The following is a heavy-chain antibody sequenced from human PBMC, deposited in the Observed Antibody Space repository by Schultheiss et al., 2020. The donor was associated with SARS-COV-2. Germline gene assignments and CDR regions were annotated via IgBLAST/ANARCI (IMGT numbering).Heavy chain of an antibody. CDR3: ARDRNYYGMDV. CDR2: ISGSGGST. CDR1: GFTFSSYG. Sequence: GGSLRLSCAASGFTFSSYGMHWVRQAPGKGLEWVSAISGSGGSTYYADSVKGRFTISRDNSKNTLYLQMNSMRAEDTAVYFCARDRNYYGMDVWGQGTTVTVSS. J-gene: IGHJ6*02. V-gene: IGHV3-23*01.